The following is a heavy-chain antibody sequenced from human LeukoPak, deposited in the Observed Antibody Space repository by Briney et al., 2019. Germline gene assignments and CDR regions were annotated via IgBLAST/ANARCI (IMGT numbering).Heavy chain of an antibody. V-gene: IGHV4-39*02. CDR1: GGSISSSSYY. D-gene: IGHD1-26*01. CDR3: ARELRGRIVGATGYYMDV. Sequence: SETLSLTCTVSGGSISSSSYYWGWIRQPPGKGLEWIGSIYYSGSTYYNPSLKSRVTISVDTSKNQFSLKLSSVTAADTAVYYCARELRGRIVGATGYYMDVWGKGTTVTVSS. CDR2: IYYSGST. J-gene: IGHJ6*03.